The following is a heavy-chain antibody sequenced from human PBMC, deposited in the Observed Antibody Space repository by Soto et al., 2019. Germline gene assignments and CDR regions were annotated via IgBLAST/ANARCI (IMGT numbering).Heavy chain of an antibody. V-gene: IGHV3-53*01. J-gene: IGHJ1*01. CDR2: IYSGGST. D-gene: IGHD2-2*02. Sequence: PXGSLQLSCAASGFTVSSNYMSCVRQAPGKGLEWVSVIYSGGSTYYADSVKGRFTISRDNSKNTLYLQMNSLRAEDTAVYYCARVSIPAEYFQHWGQGTLVTVSS. CDR3: ARVSIPAEYFQH. CDR1: GFTVSSNY.